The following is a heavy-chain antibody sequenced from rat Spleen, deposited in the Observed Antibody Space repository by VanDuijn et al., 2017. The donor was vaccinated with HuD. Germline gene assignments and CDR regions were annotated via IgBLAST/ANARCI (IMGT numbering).Heavy chain of an antibody. Sequence: EVQLVESGGGLVQPGRSLKLSCAASGFIFSDHYVAWVRQAPTKGLEWVATISYDGSSTYYRDSVKGRFTISRDKAKSTLYLQMDSLRSEDTATYYCARHDYYDGYYDVMDAWGQGASVTVSS. CDR3: ARHDYYDGYYDVMDA. V-gene: IGHV5-7*01. CDR1: GFIFSDHY. D-gene: IGHD1-12*03. J-gene: IGHJ4*01. CDR2: ISYDGSST.